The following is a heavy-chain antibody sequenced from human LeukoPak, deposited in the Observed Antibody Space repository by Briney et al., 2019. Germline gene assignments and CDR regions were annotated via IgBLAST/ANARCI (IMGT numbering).Heavy chain of an antibody. CDR3: ASRYDYVWGSYRYARYYFDY. V-gene: IGHV4-39*07. Sequence: SETLSLTCTVSGGSISSSSYYWGWIRQPPGKGLEWIGEINHSGSTNYNPSLKSRVTISVDTSKNQFSLKLSSVTAADTAVYYCASRYDYVWGSYRYARYYFDYWGQGTLVTVSS. D-gene: IGHD3-16*02. J-gene: IGHJ4*02. CDR1: GGSISSSSYY. CDR2: INHSGST.